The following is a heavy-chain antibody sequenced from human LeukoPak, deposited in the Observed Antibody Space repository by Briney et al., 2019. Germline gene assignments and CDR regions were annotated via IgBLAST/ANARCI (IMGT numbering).Heavy chain of an antibody. CDR2: ISYDGSNK. V-gene: IGHV3-30-3*01. CDR1: GFTFSSYA. CDR3: AREWVSTDEAYYYYGMDV. D-gene: IGHD6-13*01. J-gene: IGHJ6*02. Sequence: PGGSLRLSCAASGFTFSSYAMHWVRQAPGKGLEWVAVISYDGSNKYYADSVKGRFTISRDNSKNTLYLQMNSLRAEDTAVYYCAREWVSTDEAYYYYGMDVWGQGTTVTVSS.